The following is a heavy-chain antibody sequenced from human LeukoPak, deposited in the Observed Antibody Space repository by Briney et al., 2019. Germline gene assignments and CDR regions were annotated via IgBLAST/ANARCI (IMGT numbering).Heavy chain of an antibody. J-gene: IGHJ5*02. V-gene: IGHV4-38-2*01. D-gene: IGHD3-3*01. CDR3: ARGSADDFWSGYSPNWFDP. CDR2: IYHSGST. CDR1: GYSISSGYY. Sequence: SETLSLTCAVSGYSISSGYYWGWIRQPPGKGLEWIGSIYHSGSTYYNPSLKSRVTISVDTSKNQFSLKLSSVTAADTAVYYCARGSADDFWSGYSPNWFDPWGQGTLVTVSS.